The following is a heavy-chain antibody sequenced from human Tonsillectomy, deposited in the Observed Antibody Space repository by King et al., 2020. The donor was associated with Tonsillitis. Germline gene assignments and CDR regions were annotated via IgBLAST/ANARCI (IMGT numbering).Heavy chain of an antibody. CDR2: XXXDXXXX. D-gene: IGHD3-10*01. J-gene: IGHJ3*02. CDR3: ARDLSPITLVRGLYFDAFDI. V-gene: IGHV3-7*01. Sequence: VQLVESGGGLVQPGGSLTLSCAASEFTLGTYWMTWVRXAPGKGXXWXXXXXXDXXXXXXXXSXXGRSTISREXXKNSLYLQMNSLSAEDTAVYYCARDLSPITLVRGLYFDAFDIWGQGTMVTVSS. CDR1: EFTLGTYW.